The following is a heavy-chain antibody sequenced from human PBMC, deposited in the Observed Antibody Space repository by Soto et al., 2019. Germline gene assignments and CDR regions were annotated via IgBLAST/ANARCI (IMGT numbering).Heavy chain of an antibody. D-gene: IGHD3-22*01. J-gene: IGHJ4*02. CDR1: GGSISSYY. CDR3: ARATYYYDSSDY. V-gene: IGHV4-59*01. Sequence: SETLSLTCTVSGGSISSYYWSWIRQPPGKGLEWIGHIHYSGNTKYNPSLKSRVTISVDTSKNQFSLQLTSVTAADTAVYYCARATYYYDSSDYWGQGTLVTVSS. CDR2: IHYSGNT.